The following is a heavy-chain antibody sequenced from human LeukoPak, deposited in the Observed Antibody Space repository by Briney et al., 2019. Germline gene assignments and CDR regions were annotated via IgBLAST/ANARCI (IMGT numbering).Heavy chain of an antibody. V-gene: IGHV3-23*01. CDR1: GFTFSSYA. J-gene: IGHJ4*02. CDR2: ISGSGGST. Sequence: PGGSLRLSCAASGFTFSSYAVRGLRQAPGKGVEWVSAISGSGGSTYYADSVKGRFTISRDNSKNTLYLQMNSLRAEDTAVYYCAKDNGGSPDYWGQGTLVTVSS. D-gene: IGHD7-27*01. CDR3: AKDNGGSPDY.